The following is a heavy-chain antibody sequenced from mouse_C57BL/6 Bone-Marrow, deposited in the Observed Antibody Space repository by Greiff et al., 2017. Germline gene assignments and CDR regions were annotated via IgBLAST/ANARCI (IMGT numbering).Heavy chain of an antibody. D-gene: IGHD2-4*01. CDR1: GYTFTSYT. J-gene: IGHJ3*01. V-gene: IGHV1-4*01. CDR2: INPRSGYT. CDR3: ARRSYDYGFAY. Sequence: VKVVESGAELARPGASVKMSCKASGYTFTSYTLHWVQQRPGQGLEWIGSINPRSGYTKYNQKFKAKATLTADNYSITACMQLSSRTSEYSAVYYCARRSYDYGFAYWGQGTLVTVSA.